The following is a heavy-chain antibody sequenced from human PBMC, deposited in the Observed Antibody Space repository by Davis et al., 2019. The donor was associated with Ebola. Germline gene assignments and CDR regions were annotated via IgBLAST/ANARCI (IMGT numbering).Heavy chain of an antibody. J-gene: IGHJ6*02. CDR1: GGSISSYY. D-gene: IGHD6-13*01. Sequence: SETLSLTCTVSGGSISSYYWSWILQRPGKGLEWIGYIYYSGSTNYNPSLKSRVTISVDTSKNQFSLKLSSVTAADTAVYYCARVSSSSWKHYYYYYGMDVWGQGTTVTVSS. CDR2: IYYSGST. CDR3: ARVSSSSWKHYYYYYGMDV. V-gene: IGHV4-59*01.